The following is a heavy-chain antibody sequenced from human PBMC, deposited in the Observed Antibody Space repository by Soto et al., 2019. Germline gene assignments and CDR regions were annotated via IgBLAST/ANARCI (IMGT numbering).Heavy chain of an antibody. V-gene: IGHV4-34*01. J-gene: IGHJ5*02. CDR1: GGSFSGYY. Sequence: SETLSLTCAVYGGSFSGYYWSWIRQPPGKGLEWIGEINHSGSTNYNPSLKSRVTISVDTSKNQFSLKLSSVTAADTAVYYCARGRRIVVASNWFDPWGQGTMVTVYS. CDR2: INHSGST. CDR3: ARGRRIVVASNWFDP. D-gene: IGHD3-22*01.